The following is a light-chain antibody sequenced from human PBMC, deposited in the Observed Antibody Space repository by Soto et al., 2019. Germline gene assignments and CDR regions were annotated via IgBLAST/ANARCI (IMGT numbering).Light chain of an antibody. Sequence: DIQMTQSPSTLSASVGDRVTITCRASQSISSWLAWYQQKPGKAPKLLIFDGSSLESGVPSRFSGSGSGTDFTLTISSLQPDDFATYYCQQYNSYVGTFGQGTKVETK. V-gene: IGKV1-5*01. CDR2: DGS. J-gene: IGKJ1*01. CDR1: QSISSW. CDR3: QQYNSYVGT.